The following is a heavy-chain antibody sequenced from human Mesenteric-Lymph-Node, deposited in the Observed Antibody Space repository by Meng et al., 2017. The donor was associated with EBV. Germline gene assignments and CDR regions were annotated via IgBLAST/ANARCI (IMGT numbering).Heavy chain of an antibody. J-gene: IGHJ2*01. D-gene: IGHD1-20*01. CDR3: ARTLTGNWHFDI. Sequence: QVQLVQSGAEVKKPGASVKVSCKASGYTFTSYDINWVRQAPGQGLEWMGWMNPNTGNIGYAQSFQGRVTMTRDTSISTAYMELSSLRSEDTAVYYCARTLTGNWHFDIWGRGPLGTVDS. CDR1: GYTFTSYD. V-gene: IGHV1-8*01. CDR2: MNPNTGNI.